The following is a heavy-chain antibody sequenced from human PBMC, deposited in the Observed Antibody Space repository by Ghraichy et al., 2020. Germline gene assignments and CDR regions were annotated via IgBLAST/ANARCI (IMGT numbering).Heavy chain of an antibody. D-gene: IGHD3-10*01. V-gene: IGHV3-30*04. CDR2: FSSDGKTQ. CDR3: AREGAGDGSGSSPDY. CDR1: GFTFRDYP. Sequence: LSLTCATSGFTFRDYPMHWVRQAPGKGLEGGAIFSSDGKTQFYADSVKGRFTISRDNSKNTLSLQMNSLREEDTAVYYCAREGAGDGSGSSPDYWGQGTLVTVTS. J-gene: IGHJ4*02.